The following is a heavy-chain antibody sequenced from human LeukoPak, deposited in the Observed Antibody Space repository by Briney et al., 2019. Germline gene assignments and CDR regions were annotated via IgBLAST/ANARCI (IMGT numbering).Heavy chain of an antibody. J-gene: IGHJ4*02. V-gene: IGHV4-61*02. CDR2: IYTSGST. Sequence: SETLSLTCTVSGGSISSGSYYWSWIRQPAGKGLEWIGRIYTSGSTNYNPSLKSRVTISVDTSKNQFSLKLSSVTAADTAVYYCARTREIVGATGLTLNYWGQGTLVTVSS. CDR1: GGSISSGSYY. CDR3: ARTREIVGATGLTLNY. D-gene: IGHD1-26*01.